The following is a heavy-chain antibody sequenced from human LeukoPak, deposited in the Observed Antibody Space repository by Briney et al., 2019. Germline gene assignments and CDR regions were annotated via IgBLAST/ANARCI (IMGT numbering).Heavy chain of an antibody. Sequence: KPSETLSLTCTVSGRSISSSSYYWGWIREPPGKGLEWIGSIYYSGSTYYNPSLKNRVTISVDTSKNQFSLLLSSVPAADTAVEYCARSPYGMNWFYARGQVILVSVSS. V-gene: IGHV4-39*01. CDR1: GRSISSSSYY. CDR2: IYYSGST. J-gene: IGHJ5*02. CDR3: ARSPYGMNWFYA. D-gene: IGHD3-16*01.